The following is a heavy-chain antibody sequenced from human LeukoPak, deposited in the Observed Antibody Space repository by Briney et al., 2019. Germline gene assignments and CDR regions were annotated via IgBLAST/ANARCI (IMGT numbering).Heavy chain of an antibody. CDR1: GGSFGSFY. D-gene: IGHD1-1*01. CDR3: ARGLNALDI. V-gene: IGHV4-59*01. J-gene: IGHJ3*02. CDR2: IFYSGSN. Sequence: SETLSLTCSVSGGSFGSFYWSWIRQPPGKGLEWIGYIFYSGSNNYNPSLRSRVTISVDTSKNQFSLTLISVTAADTAMYYCARGLNALDIWGQGTMVTVSS.